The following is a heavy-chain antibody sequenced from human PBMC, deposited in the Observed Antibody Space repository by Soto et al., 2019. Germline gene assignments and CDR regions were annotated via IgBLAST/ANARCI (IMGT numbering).Heavy chain of an antibody. V-gene: IGHV4-31*03. D-gene: IGHD2-2*01. CDR2: IYYSGST. J-gene: IGHJ2*01. CDR1: GGSISSGGYY. CDR3: ASSSTRAYWYCDL. Sequence: QVQLQESGPGLVKPSQTLSLTCTVSGGSISSGGYYWSWIRQHPGKGLEWIGYIYYSGSTYYNPSPKSRVTISVDTSKNQCSLKLSSVTAADTAVYYCASSSTRAYWYCDLWGRGTLVTVSS.